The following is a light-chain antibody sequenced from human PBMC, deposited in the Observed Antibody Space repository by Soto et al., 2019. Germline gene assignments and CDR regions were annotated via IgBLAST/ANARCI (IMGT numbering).Light chain of an antibody. J-gene: IGKJ4*01. Sequence: QMTQYPSTLSASVGDRVTITCRASQSISSWLAWYQQKPGKAPKLLISKASTLQSGVPPRFSGSGYGTEFTLTIGSLQPDDFATYYCQQYERYPMTFGGGTKVDIK. CDR3: QQYERYPMT. V-gene: IGKV1-5*03. CDR2: KAS. CDR1: QSISSW.